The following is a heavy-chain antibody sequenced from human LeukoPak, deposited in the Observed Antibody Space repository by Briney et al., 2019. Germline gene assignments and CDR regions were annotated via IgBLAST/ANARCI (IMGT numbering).Heavy chain of an antibody. CDR1: GFTLRNYT. CDR3: AQDIAWGAFEH. V-gene: IGHV3-23*01. D-gene: IGHD7-27*01. CDR2: TSGSGGST. J-gene: IGHJ4*02. Sequence: GGSLRHSCAASGFTLRNYTMKWVRPAPGRRLGWGSDTSGSGGSTYYADSVKGRFTISRDNSKKTLYLQMNSLRAEDTALYCAQDIAWGAFEHWGQGTLVTVSS.